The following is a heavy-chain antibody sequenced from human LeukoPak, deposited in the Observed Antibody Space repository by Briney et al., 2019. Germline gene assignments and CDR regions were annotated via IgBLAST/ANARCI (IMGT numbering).Heavy chain of an antibody. CDR2: IHPNSGGT. J-gene: IGHJ4*02. Sequence: ASVRVPCTASGYTFTVYYIHWVRQAPEQGGEWMGWIHPNSGGTNFIQKFQGRVTMTRDSSISTAYMEVSSLRSDDTAVYYCARAPVGGPLRFFDYWGQGTLVTVSS. CDR1: GYTFTVYY. V-gene: IGHV1-2*02. CDR3: ARAPVGGPLRFFDY. D-gene: IGHD3-3*01.